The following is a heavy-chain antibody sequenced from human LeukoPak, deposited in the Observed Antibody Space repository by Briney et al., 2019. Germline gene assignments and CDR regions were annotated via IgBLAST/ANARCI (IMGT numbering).Heavy chain of an antibody. J-gene: IGHJ3*02. CDR2: ISYDGSNK. CDR3: ARRGLYGSGSYYAFDI. D-gene: IGHD3-10*01. CDR1: GFTFSSYA. Sequence: GRSLRLSCAASGFTFSSYAMHWVRQAPCKGLEWVAVISYDGSNKYYADSVKGRFTISRDNSKNTLYLQMNSLRAEDTAVYYCARRGLYGSGSYYAFDIWGQGTMVTVSS. V-gene: IGHV3-30*04.